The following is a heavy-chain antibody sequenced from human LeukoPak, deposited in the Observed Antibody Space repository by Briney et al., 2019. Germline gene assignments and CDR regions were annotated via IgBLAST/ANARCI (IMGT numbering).Heavy chain of an antibody. V-gene: IGHV3-23*01. CDR3: AKAGYRGSSVNYFDY. Sequence: PGGSLRLSCAASGFTFSNYAMSWVRQAPGKGLEWLSAISGSGGNTYYADSVKGRFTISRDNSQNTLSLQMNSLRAEDTAVYFCAKAGYRGSSVNYFDYWGQGTLVTVSS. CDR1: GFTFSNYA. CDR2: ISGSGGNT. D-gene: IGHD6-6*01. J-gene: IGHJ4*02.